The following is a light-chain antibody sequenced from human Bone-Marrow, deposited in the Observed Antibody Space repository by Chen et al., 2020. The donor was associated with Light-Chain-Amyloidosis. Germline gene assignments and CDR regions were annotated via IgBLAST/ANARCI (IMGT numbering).Light chain of an antibody. CDR3: SSYTITNTLV. V-gene: IGLV2-14*01. Sequence: QSALTQPASVSGSPGQSITISCTGTSSDVGGDNHVSWYQQHPDKAPKLMIYEGTNRPSWVPDRFSGSKSDNTASLTISGLQTEDEADYCCSSYTITNTLVFGSGTRVTVL. CDR2: EGT. J-gene: IGLJ1*01. CDR1: SSDVGGDNH.